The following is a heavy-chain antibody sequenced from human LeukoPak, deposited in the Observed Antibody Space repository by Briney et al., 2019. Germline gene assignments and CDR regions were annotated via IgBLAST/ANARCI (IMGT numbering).Heavy chain of an antibody. CDR1: GGSFSGYY. D-gene: IGHD6-13*01. V-gene: IGHV4-34*01. CDR2: INHSGST. J-gene: IGHJ3*02. Sequence: PSETLSLTCAVYGGSFSGYYWSWIRQPPGKGLEWIGEINHSGSTNYNPSLKSRVTISVDTSKNQFSLKLSSVTAADTAVYYCARGDGDSTASQGDAFDIWGQGTMVTVSS. CDR3: ARGDGDSTASQGDAFDI.